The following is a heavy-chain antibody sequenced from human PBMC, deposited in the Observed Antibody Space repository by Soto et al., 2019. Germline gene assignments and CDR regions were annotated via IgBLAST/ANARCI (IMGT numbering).Heavy chain of an antibody. J-gene: IGHJ2*01. D-gene: IGHD3-22*01. CDR3: ASTKYDSSAYYYWYLGL. V-gene: IGHV1-69*06. CDR1: EDTFRNYA. CDR2: IIPIFGTA. Sequence: QVELVQSGAAVKKPGSSVKVSCQASEDTFRNYAISWVRQAPGQGLEWMGGIIPIFGTAHYAQKCQGRVTMTADTSANTVYLELSSLRSEDTAVYYCASTKYDSSAYYYWYLGLWGRGTLSTVSS.